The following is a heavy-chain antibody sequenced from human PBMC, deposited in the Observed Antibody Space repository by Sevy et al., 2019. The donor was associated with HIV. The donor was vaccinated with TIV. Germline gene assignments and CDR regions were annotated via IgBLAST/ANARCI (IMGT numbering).Heavy chain of an antibody. D-gene: IGHD3-10*01. J-gene: IGHJ6*02. V-gene: IGHV3-15*01. CDR1: GFTFSNAW. CDR3: TTLTPGVRGVTDSMDV. Sequence: GGSLRLSWAASGFTFSNAWMSWVRQAPGKGLEWVGRIKSKTDGGTTDYAAPVKGRFTISRDDSKNTLYLQMNSLKTEDTAVYYCTTLTPGVRGVTDSMDVWGQGTTVTVSS. CDR2: IKSKTDGGTT.